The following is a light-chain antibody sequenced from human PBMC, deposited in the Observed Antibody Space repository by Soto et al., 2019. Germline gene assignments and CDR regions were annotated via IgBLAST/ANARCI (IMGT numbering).Light chain of an antibody. CDR2: AAS. CDR3: QQLNSYPIT. J-gene: IGKJ5*01. Sequence: DIQLTQSPSFLSASVGDRVTITCRASQGINSYLAWYQQKPGKAPKLLIYAASTLQSGVPSRFIGSGSGTEFALTLSSLQPEDFANYYCQQLNSYPITFGQGKRLESK. CDR1: QGINSY. V-gene: IGKV1-9*01.